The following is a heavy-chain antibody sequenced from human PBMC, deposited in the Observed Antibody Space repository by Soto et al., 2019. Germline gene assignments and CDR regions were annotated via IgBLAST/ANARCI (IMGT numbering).Heavy chain of an antibody. Sequence: ASVKVSCKASGGTFSSYAISWVRQAPGQGLEWMGGIIPIFGTANYAQKFQGRVTITADESTSTAYMELSSLRSEDTAVYYCALKSHIVATSHDYCGQGTLVTVSS. CDR2: IIPIFGTA. CDR1: GGTFSSYA. D-gene: IGHD5-12*01. J-gene: IGHJ4*02. V-gene: IGHV1-69*13. CDR3: ALKSHIVATSHDY.